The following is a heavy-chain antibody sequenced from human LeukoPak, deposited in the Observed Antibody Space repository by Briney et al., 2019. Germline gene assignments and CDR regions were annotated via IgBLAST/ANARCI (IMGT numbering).Heavy chain of an antibody. J-gene: IGHJ4*02. D-gene: IGHD3-10*01. Sequence: DPSETLSLTCTVSGGSISSGPYYWGWIRQPPGKGPEWIGNIYYGENTYYNPSLKSRVTISIDTSKNQFYLKLSSVAAADTAVYYCAQSGSGSYYSYWGQGTLVTVSS. CDR2: IYYGENT. CDR3: AQSGSGSYYSY. V-gene: IGHV4-39*07. CDR1: GGSISSGPYY.